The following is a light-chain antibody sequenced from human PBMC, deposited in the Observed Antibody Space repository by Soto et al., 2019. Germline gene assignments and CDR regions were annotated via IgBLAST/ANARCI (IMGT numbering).Light chain of an antibody. CDR3: MQGTHWPPYT. V-gene: IGKV2-30*01. Sequence: DVLMTQSPLSLPVTLGQPASISCWSSRSLAYIDGNTYLNWFQQRPGQSPRRLIYNVSNRDSGVPDRFSGMGSGTAFTLKISRVEAEDVAVYYCMQGTHWPPYTFGQGTKLEIK. J-gene: IGKJ2*01. CDR1: RSLAYIDGNTY. CDR2: NVS.